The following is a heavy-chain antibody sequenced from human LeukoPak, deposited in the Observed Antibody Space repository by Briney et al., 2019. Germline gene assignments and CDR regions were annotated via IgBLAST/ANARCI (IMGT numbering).Heavy chain of an antibody. D-gene: IGHD1-20*01. J-gene: IGHJ4*02. CDR2: ISGNGGNT. CDR3: ARDNFGFDY. Sequence: PGGSLRLSCAASGFTFTTYAMTWVRQAPGKGLEWVSIISGNGGNTYYADSAKGRFTISRDNSKNTAYLQMNSLRAEDTAVFYCARDNFGFDYWGQGTLVTVSS. V-gene: IGHV3-23*01. CDR1: GFTFTTYA.